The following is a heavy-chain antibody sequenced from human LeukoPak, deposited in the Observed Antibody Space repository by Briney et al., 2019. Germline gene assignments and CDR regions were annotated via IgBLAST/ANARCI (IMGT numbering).Heavy chain of an antibody. J-gene: IGHJ4*02. CDR3: ARADGYNYDTPFGY. CDR2: IWYDGSNK. Sequence: PGRSLRLSCAASGFTFSSYGMHWVRQAPGKGLEWVAVIWYDGSNKYYADSVKGRFTISRDNSKNTLYLQMNSLRAEDTAVYYCARADGYNYDTPFGYWGQGTLVTVSS. CDR1: GFTFSSYG. V-gene: IGHV3-33*01. D-gene: IGHD5-24*01.